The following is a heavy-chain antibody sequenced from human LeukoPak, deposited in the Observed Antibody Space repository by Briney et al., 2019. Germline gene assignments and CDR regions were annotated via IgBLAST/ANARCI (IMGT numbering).Heavy chain of an antibody. CDR2: INPNSGGT. CDR1: GYTFTGYY. Sequence: ASVKVSCKASGYTFTGYYMHWVRQAPGQGLEWMGWINPNSGGTNYAQKFQGRVTMTRDTSISTAYMELSRLRSDDTAVYYCATGIAAAGTHYYYYMDVWGKGTTVTVSS. V-gene: IGHV1-2*02. CDR3: ATGIAAAGTHYYYYMDV. D-gene: IGHD6-13*01. J-gene: IGHJ6*03.